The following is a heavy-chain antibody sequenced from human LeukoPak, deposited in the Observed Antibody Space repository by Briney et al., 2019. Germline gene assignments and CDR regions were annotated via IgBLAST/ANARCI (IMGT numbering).Heavy chain of an antibody. V-gene: IGHV1-18*01. CDR3: ARDLIVVVPAARGFDY. CDR1: GYTFTSYG. J-gene: IGHJ4*02. D-gene: IGHD2-2*01. CDR2: ISAYNGNT. Sequence: GASVKVSCKASGYTFTSYGISWVRQAPGQGLEWMGWISAYNGNTNYAQKLQGRVTMTTDTSTSTAYMELRSLRSDDTAVYYCARDLIVVVPAARGFDYWGQGTLVTVSS.